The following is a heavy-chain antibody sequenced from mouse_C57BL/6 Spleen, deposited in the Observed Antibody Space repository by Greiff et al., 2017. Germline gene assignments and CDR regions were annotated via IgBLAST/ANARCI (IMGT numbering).Heavy chain of an antibody. J-gene: IGHJ2*01. CDR2: IHPTRGYP. CDR3: ARSYITTVVGGY. CDR1: GYTFTSYW. D-gene: IGHD1-1*01. V-gene: IGHV1-7*01. Sequence: QVQLKQSGAELAKPGASVKLSCKASGYTFTSYWMHWVKPRPGQGLEWIGYIHPTRGYPKYNQKFKDKATLTADKSSSTAYMQLSSLTYEDSAVDYCARSYITTVVGGYWGKGTTLTVSA.